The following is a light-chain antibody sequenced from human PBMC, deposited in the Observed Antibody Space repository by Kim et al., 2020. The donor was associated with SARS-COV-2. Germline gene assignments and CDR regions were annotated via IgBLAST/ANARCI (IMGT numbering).Light chain of an antibody. J-gene: IGLJ3*02. CDR3: GTWDDSLDGWV. V-gene: IGLV1-44*01. Sequence: QSVLTQPPSASGTPGQRVDISCSGSSTNIGINPVNWYQSFPVTAPKLLIYDNDRRPSGVPDRISGSKSGTSASLALSGLLSEDEADYYFGTWDDSLDGWVFGGGTQLTVL. CDR1: STNIGINP. CDR2: DND.